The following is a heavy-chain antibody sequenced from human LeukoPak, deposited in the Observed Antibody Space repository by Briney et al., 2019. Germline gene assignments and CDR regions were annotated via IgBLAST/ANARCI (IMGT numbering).Heavy chain of an antibody. D-gene: IGHD3-10*01. J-gene: IGHJ6*02. CDR2: ISSSRTYI. CDR3: ARVLGVPNHNPLYYYGMDV. V-gene: IGHV3-21*01. Sequence: GGSLRLSCAASGFTFSSYSMTWVRQAPGKGLEWVSSISSSRTYIFYADSVKGRFTISRDNAKNSLYMQMNSLRVEDTAVYYCARVLGVPNHNPLYYYGMDVWGQGTTVTVSS. CDR1: GFTFSSYS.